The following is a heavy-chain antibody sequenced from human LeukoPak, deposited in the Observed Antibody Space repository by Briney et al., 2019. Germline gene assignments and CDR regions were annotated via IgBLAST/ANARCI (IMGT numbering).Heavy chain of an antibody. D-gene: IGHD5-18*01. V-gene: IGHV4-39*01. CDR2: IYYSGST. CDR3: ARGRGIQLWFGGDYYYGMDV. J-gene: IGHJ6*02. CDR1: GGSINSSSYY. Sequence: SETLSLTCTVSGGSINSSSYYWGWIRQPPGKGLEWIGSIYYSGSTYYNPSLKSRVTISVDTSKNQFSLKLSSVTAADTAVYYCARGRGIQLWFGGDYYYGMDVWGQGTTVTVSS.